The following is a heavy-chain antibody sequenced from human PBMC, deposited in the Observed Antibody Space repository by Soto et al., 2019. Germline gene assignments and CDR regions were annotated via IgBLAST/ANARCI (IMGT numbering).Heavy chain of an antibody. CDR3: ARVYGDCFDY. V-gene: IGHV4-30-4*01. CDR1: GGSISSGDYY. Sequence: TSETLSLTCTVSGGSISSGDYYWSSIRQPPGKGLEWIGYIHNSGSTYHNPSLKSRVTVSVDTSKNQFSLKLTSVTAADTAVYYCARVYGDCFDYWGQGTLVTVSS. J-gene: IGHJ4*02. CDR2: IHNSGST. D-gene: IGHD4-17*01.